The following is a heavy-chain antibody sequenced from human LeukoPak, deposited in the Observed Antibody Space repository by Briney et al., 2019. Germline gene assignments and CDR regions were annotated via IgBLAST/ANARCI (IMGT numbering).Heavy chain of an antibody. CDR1: GYTFTGYY. V-gene: IGHV1-2*02. D-gene: IGHD2-2*01. Sequence: ASVKVSCKASGYTFTGYYMHWVRQAPGQGLEWMGWINPNSGGTNYAQKFQGRVTMTRDTSISTAYMELSRLRSDDTAVYYCARKGVQGVVPAAVHFNYYYYYGMDVWGQGTTVTVSS. CDR3: ARKGVQGVVPAAVHFNYYYYYGMDV. CDR2: INPNSGGT. J-gene: IGHJ6*02.